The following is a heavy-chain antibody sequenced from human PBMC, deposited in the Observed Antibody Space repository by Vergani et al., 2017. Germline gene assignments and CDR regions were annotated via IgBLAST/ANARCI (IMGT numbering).Heavy chain of an antibody. CDR1: GFAFRVYA. D-gene: IGHD3-10*01. V-gene: IGHV3-49*03. J-gene: IGHJ4*02. Sequence: EVQLVESGGGLVQPGRSLRSSCTGSGFAFRVYAMSWFHQAPGKGLEWISFISSKNFGGTTEYAASVRGRFSISRDDSQNIAYLQMNSLKTEDTAVYYCKIGSSSPLDYWGQGTLVTVSS. CDR2: ISSKNFGGTT. CDR3: KIGSSSPLDY.